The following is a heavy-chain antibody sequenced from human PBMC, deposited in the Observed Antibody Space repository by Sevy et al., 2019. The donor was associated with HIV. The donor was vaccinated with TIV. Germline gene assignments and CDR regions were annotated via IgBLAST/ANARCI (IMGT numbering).Heavy chain of an antibody. J-gene: IGHJ6*02. Sequence: GGSLRLSCAASGFTFSSYGMHWVRQAPGKGLEWVALISYDGSNKYYADSVKGRFTISRDNSKNTLYLQMNSLRAEDTAVYYCAKDLTRDSSGYYDPIYYYGMDVWGQGTTVTVSS. CDR3: AKDLTRDSSGYYDPIYYYGMDV. CDR1: GFTFSSYG. V-gene: IGHV3-30*18. D-gene: IGHD3-22*01. CDR2: ISYDGSNK.